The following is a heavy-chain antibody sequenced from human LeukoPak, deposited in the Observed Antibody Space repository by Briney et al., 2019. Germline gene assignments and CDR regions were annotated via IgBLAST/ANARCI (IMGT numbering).Heavy chain of an antibody. D-gene: IGHD6-19*01. Sequence: SETLSLTCTVSGGSISSSSYYWGWIRQPPGKGQEWIGEINHSGSTNYNPSLKSRVTISVDTSKNQFSLKLSSVTAADTAVYYCARGGSSGWYNWFDPWGQGTLVTVSS. CDR1: GGSISSSSYY. J-gene: IGHJ5*02. CDR3: ARGGSSGWYNWFDP. V-gene: IGHV4-39*07. CDR2: INHSGST.